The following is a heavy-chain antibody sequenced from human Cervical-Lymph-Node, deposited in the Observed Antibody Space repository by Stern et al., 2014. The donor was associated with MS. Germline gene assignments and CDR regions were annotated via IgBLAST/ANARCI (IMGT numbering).Heavy chain of an antibody. CDR1: GDTFSSLD. CDR2: TTPLFGTA. D-gene: IGHD6-13*01. CDR3: ARHQAGIAAD. J-gene: IGHJ4*02. Sequence: VQLVESGAEVKKPGSSVKVSCKASGDTFSSLDIGWVRQAPGQGPEWVGGTTPLFGTANYAQNYQGRVTFSAYDSTSTTYMELSSLRSEDTAVYYCARHQAGIAADWGQGTLVTVSS. V-gene: IGHV1-69*01.